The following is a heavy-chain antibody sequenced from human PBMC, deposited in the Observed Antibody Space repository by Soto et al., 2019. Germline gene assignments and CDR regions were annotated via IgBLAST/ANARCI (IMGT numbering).Heavy chain of an antibody. CDR2: ISTAVGAT. D-gene: IGHD3-10*01. CDR1: GFTFSNHA. V-gene: IGHV3-23*01. CDR3: AKTRFPRAY. Sequence: PGGSLRLSGAVSGFTFSNHAMSWVRQAPGKGLEWVSAISTAVGATYYADSVKGRFTISRDNSKNTLYLQMNSLRAEDTAVYYCAKTRFPRAYWGQGTLVTVSS. J-gene: IGHJ4*02.